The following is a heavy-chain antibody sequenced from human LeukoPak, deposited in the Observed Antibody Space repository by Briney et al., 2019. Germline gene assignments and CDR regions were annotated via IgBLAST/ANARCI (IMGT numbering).Heavy chain of an antibody. CDR1: GGSISSYY. Sequence: SETLSLTCTVSGGSISSYYWSWIRQPPGKGLEWIGEINHSGSTNYNPSLKSRVTISVDTSKNQFSLKLSSVTAADTAVYYCARGTYDFWSGYGPYYFDYWGQGTLVTVSS. D-gene: IGHD3-3*01. V-gene: IGHV4-34*01. J-gene: IGHJ4*02. CDR3: ARGTYDFWSGYGPYYFDY. CDR2: INHSGST.